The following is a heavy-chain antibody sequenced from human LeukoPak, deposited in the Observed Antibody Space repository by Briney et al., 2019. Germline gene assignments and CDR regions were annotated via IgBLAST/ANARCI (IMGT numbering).Heavy chain of an antibody. CDR3: ARVRDSSGPYYYYGMDV. J-gene: IGHJ6*02. V-gene: IGHV4-31*03. Sequence: PSETLSLTRTVSGGSISSGGYYWSWIRQHPGKGLEWIGYIYYSGSTYYNPSLKSRVTISVDTSKNQFSLKLSSVTAADTAVYYCARVRDSSGPYYYYGMDVWGQGTTVTVSS. CDR2: IYYSGST. D-gene: IGHD3-22*01. CDR1: GGSISSGGYY.